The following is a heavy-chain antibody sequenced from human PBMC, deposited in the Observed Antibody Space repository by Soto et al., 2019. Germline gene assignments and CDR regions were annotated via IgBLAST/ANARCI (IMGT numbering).Heavy chain of an antibody. CDR1: GLTFRSYW. D-gene: IGHD2-21*01. J-gene: IGHJ4*02. CDR3: VRDMQLWRLDS. Sequence: EVQLVESGGGLVQPGESLRLSCAASGLTFRSYWMHWVRQAPGKGLVWVSRINTDGSVAMYVDSVKGRFTISRDNAKNTLYLHMNSLRAEDTAVYYCVRDMQLWRLDSWGQGPLVTFSS. CDR2: INTDGSVA. V-gene: IGHV3-74*03.